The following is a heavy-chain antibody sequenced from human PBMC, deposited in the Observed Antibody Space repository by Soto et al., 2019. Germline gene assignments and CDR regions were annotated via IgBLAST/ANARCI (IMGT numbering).Heavy chain of an antibody. CDR2: ISSSNRTM. J-gene: IGHJ6*02. CDR3: AREGWPLLQTGMDV. V-gene: IGHV3-48*02. D-gene: IGHD2-15*01. CDR1: GFTFRSYS. Sequence: EVQLVESGGGLKQPGGSLRLSCAASGFTFRSYSMNWVRQAPGKGLEWVSYISSSNRTMNYADSVKGRFIISRDNAKNSLYLQMHSLRDEDTAVYYCAREGWPLLQTGMDVWGQGTTVTVSS.